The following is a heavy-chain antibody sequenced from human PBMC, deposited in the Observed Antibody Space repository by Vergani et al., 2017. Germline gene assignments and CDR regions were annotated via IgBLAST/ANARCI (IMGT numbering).Heavy chain of an antibody. J-gene: IGHJ4*02. Sequence: QVQLQESGPGLVKPPQTLSLTCTVSGGSISSGSYYWSWIRQPAGKGLEWIGRIYTSGSTNYNPSLKSRVTISVDTSKNQFSLKLSSVTAADTAVYYCAVTVTREGYFDYWGQGTLVTVSS. CDR1: GGSISSGSYY. D-gene: IGHD4-17*01. CDR3: AVTVTREGYFDY. CDR2: IYTSGST. V-gene: IGHV4-61*02.